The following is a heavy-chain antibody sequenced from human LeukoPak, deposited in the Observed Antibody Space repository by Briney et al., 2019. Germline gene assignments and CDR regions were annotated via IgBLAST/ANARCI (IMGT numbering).Heavy chain of an antibody. CDR2: ISADGRRS. CDR3: AKVDTSGWYEVLDF. J-gene: IGHJ4*02. CDR1: GLTFTTYA. D-gene: IGHD6-19*01. Sequence: PGGSLRLSCVASGLTFTTYALSWVRQAPGKGLEWVSTISADGRRSNYADSVKGRFTISRDTAKNTLYLQMNSLTAEDTAKYYCAKVDTSGWYEVLDFWGQGTLVTVSS. V-gene: IGHV3-23*01.